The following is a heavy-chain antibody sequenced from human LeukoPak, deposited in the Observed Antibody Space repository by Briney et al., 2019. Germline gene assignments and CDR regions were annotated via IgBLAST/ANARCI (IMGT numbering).Heavy chain of an antibody. J-gene: IGHJ4*02. D-gene: IGHD4-17*01. V-gene: IGHV4-30-2*01. CDR3: ARGVYGDYVDY. CDR2: IYHSGST. CDR1: GDSISSGGYS. Sequence: SQTLSLTCAVSGDSISSGGYSWSWIRQPPGKGLEWIGYIYHSGSTYYNPSLKSRVTISVDRSKNQFSPKLSSVTAADTAVYYCARGVYGDYVDYWGQGTLVTVSS.